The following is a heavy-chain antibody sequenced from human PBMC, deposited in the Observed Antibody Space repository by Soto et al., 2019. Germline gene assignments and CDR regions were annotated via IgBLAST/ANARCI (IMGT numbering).Heavy chain of an antibody. J-gene: IGHJ4*02. CDR1: GGSISSTSYY. CDR2: IYHSGST. Sequence: QLQLQESGPGLVKPSETLSLTCTVSGGSISSTSYYWGWIRQPPGKGLEWIGSIYHSGSTYYNPSLKSRDTRSVDTSKNQFSRKLSPVTAADTAVYYCARLRIVVVPSAIDYWGQGTLVTVSS. CDR3: ARLRIVVVPSAIDY. V-gene: IGHV4-39*01. D-gene: IGHD2-2*01.